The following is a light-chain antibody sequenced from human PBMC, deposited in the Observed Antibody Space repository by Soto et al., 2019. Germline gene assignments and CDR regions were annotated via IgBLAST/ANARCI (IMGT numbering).Light chain of an antibody. CDR1: QSIIRY. J-gene: IGKJ5*01. Sequence: DIQMTQSPSSLSASVGDRVTITCRASQSIIRYLNWYQQKPGQAPKLLIYAASSLQGGVPSRFSGSGSGTDFTLTISSLQPEDVATFYCQQSFVTPLTFGQGTRLEIK. CDR3: QQSFVTPLT. V-gene: IGKV1-39*01. CDR2: AAS.